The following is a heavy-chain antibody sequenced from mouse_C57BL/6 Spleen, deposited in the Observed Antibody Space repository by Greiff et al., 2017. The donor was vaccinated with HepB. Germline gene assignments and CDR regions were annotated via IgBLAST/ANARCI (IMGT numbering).Heavy chain of an antibody. CDR3: ARFGYDRDFDY. Sequence: VQLQQSGAELVKPGASVTLSCTASGFNITDYYMHWVKQRTEQGLEWIGRIDPEDGETKYAPKFQGKDTITADTSSKTAYLQLSSLTSEDTAVYYCARFGYDRDFDYWGQGTTLTVSS. D-gene: IGHD2-2*01. CDR2: IDPEDGET. J-gene: IGHJ2*01. CDR1: GFNITDYY. V-gene: IGHV14-2*01.